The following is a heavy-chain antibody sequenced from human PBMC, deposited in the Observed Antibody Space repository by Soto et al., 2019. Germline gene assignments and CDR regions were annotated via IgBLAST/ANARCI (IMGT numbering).Heavy chain of an antibody. V-gene: IGHV3-23*01. J-gene: IGHJ6*02. CDR1: GFTFSTYP. CDR3: VKPPVITASYYYYDMDV. Sequence: GSLRLSCAASGFTFSTYPMSWVLQAPGKGLEWVSGISGSGISTYYTDSVKGRFTISRDNSKNTVFLQMNSLRDEDTAVYYCVKPPVITASYYYYDMDVWGQGTTVTVYS. CDR2: ISGSGIST. D-gene: IGHD4-4*01.